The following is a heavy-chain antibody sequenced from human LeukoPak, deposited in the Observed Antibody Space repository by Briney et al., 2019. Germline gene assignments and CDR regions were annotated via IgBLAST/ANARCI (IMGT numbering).Heavy chain of an antibody. CDR3: ARWGYSNNWYFPTY. CDR1: GFTFSDCG. Sequence: PGGSLRLSCTASGFTFSDCGKSWVRQVPGKGLEWVANIKPDGSERYYVDSVKGRFTISRDNAKTSVYLQMNSLRAEDAAVYYCARWGYSNNWYFPTYWSQGTLVAASS. V-gene: IGHV3-7*04. D-gene: IGHD6-13*01. CDR2: IKPDGSER. J-gene: IGHJ4*02.